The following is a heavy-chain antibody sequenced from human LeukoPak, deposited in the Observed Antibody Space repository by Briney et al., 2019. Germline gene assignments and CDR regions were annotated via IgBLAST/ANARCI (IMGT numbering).Heavy chain of an antibody. J-gene: IGHJ6*04. CDR1: GFTFSSYA. Sequence: GGSLRLSCAASGFTFSSYAMNWVRQAPGKGLEWVSAISGSTSNTYYADSVKGRFTISRDNSKNTLYLQMNSLRAEDTAVYYCAELGITMIGGVWGKGTTVTISS. CDR3: AELGITMIGGV. D-gene: IGHD3-10*02. V-gene: IGHV3-23*01. CDR2: ISGSTSNT.